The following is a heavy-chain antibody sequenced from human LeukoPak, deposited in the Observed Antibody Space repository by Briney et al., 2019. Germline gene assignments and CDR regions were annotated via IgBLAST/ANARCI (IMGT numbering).Heavy chain of an antibody. CDR1: GYGFTNYW. CDR3: AKTIASLGSGARYFDP. D-gene: IGHD5/OR15-5a*01. CDR2: MHPGESEI. Sequence: GESLKISCKASGYGFTNYWIAWVRRKPGKGLEWMGIMHPGESEINYSPSFEGQVTISAATSISTAYLEWYSLKASDSAIYYCAKTIASLGSGARYFDPWGQGTMITVSS. J-gene: IGHJ5*02. V-gene: IGHV5-51*01.